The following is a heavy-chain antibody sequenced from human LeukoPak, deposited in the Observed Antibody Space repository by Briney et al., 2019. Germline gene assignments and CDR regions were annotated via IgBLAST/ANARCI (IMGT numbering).Heavy chain of an antibody. CDR3: ARDRDGPPYYYYYGMDV. CDR1: GFTFSSYA. Sequence: GSLRLSCAASGFTFSSYAMHWVRQAPGKGLEWVAVISYDGSNKYYADSVKGRFTISRDNSKNTLYLQTNSLRAEDTAVYYCARDRDGPPYYYYYGMDVWGQGTTVTVSS. CDR2: ISYDGSNK. V-gene: IGHV3-30-3*01. D-gene: IGHD5-24*01. J-gene: IGHJ6*02.